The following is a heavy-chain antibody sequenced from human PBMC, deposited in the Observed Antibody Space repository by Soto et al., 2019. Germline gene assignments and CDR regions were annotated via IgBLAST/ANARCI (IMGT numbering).Heavy chain of an antibody. J-gene: IGHJ6*02. CDR2: ISSSGSTI. CDR3: ARDGAGHIVVVPAASPTGMDV. Sequence: VGSLRLSCAASGFTFSSYEMNWVRQAPGKGLEWVSYISSSGSTIYYADSVKGRFTISRDNAKNSLYLQMNSLRAEDTAVYYCARDGAGHIVVVPAASPTGMDVWGQGTTVTVSS. D-gene: IGHD2-2*01. CDR1: GFTFSSYE. V-gene: IGHV3-48*03.